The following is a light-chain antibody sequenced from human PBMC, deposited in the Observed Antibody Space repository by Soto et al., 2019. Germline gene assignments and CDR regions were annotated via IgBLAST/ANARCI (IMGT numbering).Light chain of an antibody. CDR2: KAS. V-gene: IGKV1-5*03. CDR1: QSISSW. CDR3: QKYDSYSPMYT. J-gene: IGKJ2*01. Sequence: DIQMTQFPSTLSASVGDRVTITCRASQSISSWLAWYQQKPGKAPKLLIYKASSLESGVPSRFSGSGSGTEFTLTISSLQPDDFATYYCQKYDSYSPMYTFGQGTKLEI.